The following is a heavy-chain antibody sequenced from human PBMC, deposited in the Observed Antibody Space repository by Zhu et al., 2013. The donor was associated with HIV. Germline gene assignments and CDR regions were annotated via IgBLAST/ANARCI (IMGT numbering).Heavy chain of an antibody. Sequence: EVQLVESGGGLVKPGGSLRLSCAASGFTFSSYSMNWVRQAPGKGLEWVSSISSSSSYIYYADSVKGRFTISRDNAKNSLYLQMDSLRAEDTAVYYCAKHRKGGYWYFDLWGRGTLVTVSS. CDR3: AKHRKGGYWYFDL. V-gene: IGHV3-21*01. D-gene: IGHD3-16*02. CDR2: ISSSSSYI. CDR1: GFTFSSYS. J-gene: IGHJ2*01.